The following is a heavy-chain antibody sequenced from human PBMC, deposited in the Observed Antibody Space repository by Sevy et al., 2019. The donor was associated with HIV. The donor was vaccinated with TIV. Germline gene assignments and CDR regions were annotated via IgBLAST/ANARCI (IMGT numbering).Heavy chain of an antibody. CDR3: AKTIDSGGGVVPAANYYYYGMDV. J-gene: IGHJ6*02. V-gene: IGHV3-23*01. Sequence: GGSLRLSCAVSGFTFSGYAMNWVRQAPGKGLEWVSAINGKGRSTHYADSVEGRFTISRDNSKNTLYLQMNSLRAEDTAVYYCAKTIDSGGGVVPAANYYYYGMDVWGQGTTVTVS. CDR1: GFTFSGYA. D-gene: IGHD2-2*01. CDR2: INGKGRST.